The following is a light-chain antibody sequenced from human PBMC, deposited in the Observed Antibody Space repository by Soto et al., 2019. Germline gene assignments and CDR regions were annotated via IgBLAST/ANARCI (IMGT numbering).Light chain of an antibody. Sequence: QSVLTQPPSASGSPGQSVTISCTGTSSDVGGYNYVSWYQQHPGKAPKLMIYEVSERPSGVPDGFSGSKSGNMASLTVSGLQAEDEADYYCSSYAGSNNWVFRGGTTLTVL. CDR1: SSDVGGYNY. CDR3: SSYAGSNNWV. J-gene: IGLJ3*02. CDR2: EVS. V-gene: IGLV2-8*01.